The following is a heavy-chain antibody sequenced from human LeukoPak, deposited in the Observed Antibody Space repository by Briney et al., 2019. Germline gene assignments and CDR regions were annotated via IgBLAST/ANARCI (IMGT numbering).Heavy chain of an antibody. J-gene: IGHJ4*02. CDR3: ARENGDYMDY. CDR2: IIPIFGTA. D-gene: IGHD4-17*01. CDR1: GGTFSSYA. Sequence: ASVKVSCKASGGTFSSYAISWVRQAPGQGLEWMGGIIPIFGTANYAQKFQGRVTITADKSTSTAYMELRSLRSDDTAVYYCARENGDYMDYWGQGTLVTVSS. V-gene: IGHV1-69*06.